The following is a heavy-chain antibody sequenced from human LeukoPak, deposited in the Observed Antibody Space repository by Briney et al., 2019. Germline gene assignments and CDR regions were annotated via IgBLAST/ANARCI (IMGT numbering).Heavy chain of an antibody. D-gene: IGHD3-10*01. Sequence: PGGSLRLSCAASGFTFSTYSMNWVRQAQGKWLEWVSSISSSSSYIYYADSVKGRFTISRDNAKNSLYLQMSSLRAGDTAVYYCARDGMGRRAFDIWGQGTMVTVSS. V-gene: IGHV3-21*01. CDR3: ARDGMGRRAFDI. J-gene: IGHJ3*02. CDR2: ISSSSSYI. CDR1: GFTFSTYS.